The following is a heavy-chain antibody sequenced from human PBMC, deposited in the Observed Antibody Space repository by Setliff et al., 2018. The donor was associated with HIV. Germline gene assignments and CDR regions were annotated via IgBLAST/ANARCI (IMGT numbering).Heavy chain of an antibody. CDR3: ARDWEARADYYDTSGQAQYFQH. CDR2: ISPYNGNT. J-gene: IGHJ1*01. V-gene: IGHV1-18*01. CDR1: GYTFTNFG. Sequence: GASVKVSCKASGYTFTNFGITWVRQAPGQGLEWMGWISPYNGNTNYAPELHGRVTMTTDTSTSTASLELRSLRSDDTAVYYCARDWEARADYYDTSGQAQYFQHWGQGTLVTVSS. D-gene: IGHD3-22*01.